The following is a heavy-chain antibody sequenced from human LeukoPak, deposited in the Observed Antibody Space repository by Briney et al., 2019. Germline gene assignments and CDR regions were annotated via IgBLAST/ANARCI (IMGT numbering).Heavy chain of an antibody. CDR2: IIPIFGTA. J-gene: IGHJ6*02. V-gene: IGHV1-69*13. CDR3: AGGTATENPSGFYYYYGMDV. D-gene: IGHD5-18*01. CDR1: GGTFSSYA. Sequence: SVKVSCKASGGTFSSYAISWVRQAPGQGLEWMGGIIPIFGTANYAQKFQGRVTITADESTSTAYMELSSLRSEDTAVYYCAGGTATENPSGFYYYYGMDVWGQGTTVTVSS.